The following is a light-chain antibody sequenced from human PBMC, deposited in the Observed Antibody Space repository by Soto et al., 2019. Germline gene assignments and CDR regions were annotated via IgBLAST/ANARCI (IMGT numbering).Light chain of an antibody. J-gene: IGKJ3*01. V-gene: IGKV3-20*01. CDR3: QHYADSPPVFT. Sequence: DIVLTQSPGTLSLSPGDRATLSCRTSRFVSNYYVAWYQQRPGQAPRLLIYAASSRATDIPERFSGSGSGTDFTLTISRLEPEYFAVYYCQHYADSPPVFTFGPGTKMEI. CDR2: AAS. CDR1: RFVSNYY.